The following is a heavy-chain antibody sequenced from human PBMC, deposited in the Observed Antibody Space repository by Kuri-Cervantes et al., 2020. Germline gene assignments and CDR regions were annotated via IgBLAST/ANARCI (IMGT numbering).Heavy chain of an antibody. D-gene: IGHD2-15*01. CDR1: GYTFTSYG. CDR3: ATGGYCSGGSCYGNYYYYYGMDV. CDR2: ISAYNGNT. J-gene: IGHJ6*02. Sequence: ASVKVSCKASGYTFTSYGISWVRQAPGQGLEWMGWISAYNGNTNYAQKLQGRVTMTRNTSISTAYMELSSLRSEDTAVYYCATGGYCSGGSCYGNYYYYYGMDVWGQGTTVTVSS. V-gene: IGHV1-18*01.